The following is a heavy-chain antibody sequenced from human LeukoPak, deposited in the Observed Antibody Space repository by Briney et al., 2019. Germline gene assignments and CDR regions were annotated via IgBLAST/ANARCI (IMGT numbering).Heavy chain of an antibody. D-gene: IGHD3-22*01. CDR3: TRDLCNFYDDSGYNRDFDS. CDR1: TSR. J-gene: IGHJ5*01. Sequence: ASVKVSCKATSRISWVRQAPGQGLEWMGWIGTYGGDTYYAQKFQGRITVATDTSTSTVYMELRNLRSDDTAVQYCTRDLCNFYDDSGYNRDFDSWGQGTLVTVSS. CDR2: IGTYGGDT. V-gene: IGHV1-18*01.